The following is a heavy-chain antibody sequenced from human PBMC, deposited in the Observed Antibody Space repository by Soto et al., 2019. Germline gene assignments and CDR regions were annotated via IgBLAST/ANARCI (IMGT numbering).Heavy chain of an antibody. Sequence: QLQLQESGPGLMKPSETLSLSCTVSGDSIRSSAFYWGWIRQPPGKGLEWIGSIYFAGSTYHSPPLKSRVTISVDPSKNQFSLNLSSVTAADTAVYYCARHSGYNYFYFFDHWGQGTLVTVSS. CDR3: ARHSGYNYFYFFDH. CDR1: GDSIRSSAFY. J-gene: IGHJ4*02. D-gene: IGHD5-18*01. V-gene: IGHV4-39*01. CDR2: IYFAGST.